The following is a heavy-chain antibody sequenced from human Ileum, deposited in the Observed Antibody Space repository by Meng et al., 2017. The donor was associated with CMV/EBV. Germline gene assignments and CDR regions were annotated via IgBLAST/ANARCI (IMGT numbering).Heavy chain of an antibody. V-gene: IGHV3-48*03. J-gene: IGHJ4*02. Sequence: GGSLRLSCAASGFTFSSYEMNWVRQAPGKGLEWVSYITSSGTGIYYADSVKGRFSISRDNAKNSLYLHMNSLRAEDTAVYYCATPRLFMVIFDYWGQGTLVTVSS. CDR3: ATPRLFMVIFDY. CDR2: ITSSGTGI. D-gene: IGHD3-10*01. CDR1: GFTFSSYE.